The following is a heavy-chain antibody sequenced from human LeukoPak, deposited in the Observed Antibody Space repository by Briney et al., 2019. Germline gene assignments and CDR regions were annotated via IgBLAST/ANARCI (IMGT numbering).Heavy chain of an antibody. Sequence: SVKVSCKASGGTFSGYAISWVRQAPGQGLEWMGGIIPIFGTANYAQKFQGRVTITTDESTSTAYMELSSLRSEDTAVYYCARGGSSWLNYYYYMDVWGKGTTVTVSS. D-gene: IGHD6-13*01. V-gene: IGHV1-69*05. CDR3: ARGGSSWLNYYYYMDV. CDR2: IIPIFGTA. CDR1: GGTFSGYA. J-gene: IGHJ6*03.